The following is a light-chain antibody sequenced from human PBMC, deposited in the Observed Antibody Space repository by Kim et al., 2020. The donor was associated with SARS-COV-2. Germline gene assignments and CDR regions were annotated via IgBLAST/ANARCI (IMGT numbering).Light chain of an antibody. J-gene: IGKJ2*01. Sequence: APRLLINGASSRATGIPDRFSGSRSGTDFTLTISRLEPEDFAVNYCHQNGDSLMHTFGQRTKLEL. V-gene: IGKV3-20*01. CDR3: HQNGDSLMHT. CDR2: GAS.